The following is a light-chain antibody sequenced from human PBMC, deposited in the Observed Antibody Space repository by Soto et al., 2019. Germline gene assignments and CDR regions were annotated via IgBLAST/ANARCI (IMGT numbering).Light chain of an antibody. V-gene: IGKV3-11*01. CDR3: QQRSNWPPRLT. J-gene: IGKJ4*01. CDR2: DAS. CDR1: QRVSTY. Sequence: EIVWTQSQATLSFSPGEKATLSCRPGQRVSTYLAWYQQKPGQAPRLLIYDASNRATGIPARFSGSGSGTDFTLTISSLEPEDFAVYYCQQRSNWPPRLTFGGGTKVEIK.